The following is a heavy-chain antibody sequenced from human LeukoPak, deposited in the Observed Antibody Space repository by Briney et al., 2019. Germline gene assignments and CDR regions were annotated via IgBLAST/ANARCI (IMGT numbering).Heavy chain of an antibody. J-gene: IGHJ4*02. CDR2: INPNSDYT. D-gene: IGHD2-21*01. Sequence: GASVRVSCKASGYTFTDYYIHWVRQAPGQGLEWMGWINPNSDYTFYAQKFQGRVTLTRDTSISTVYMELTTLTSDDTALYDCAVAPGDYWGQGTLVSVSA. V-gene: IGHV1-2*02. CDR3: AVAPGDY. CDR1: GYTFTDYY.